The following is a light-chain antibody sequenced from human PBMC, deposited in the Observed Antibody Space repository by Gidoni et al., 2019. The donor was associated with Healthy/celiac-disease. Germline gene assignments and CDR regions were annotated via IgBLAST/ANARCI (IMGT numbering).Light chain of an antibody. J-gene: IGLJ3*02. V-gene: IGLV1-40*01. CDR2: GNS. Sequence: QSVLTQPPSVSGAPGQRVTISCTGRSSNIGAGYDVHWYQQLPGTAPKLLIYGNSNRPSGFPDRFSGSKSGTSASLAITGLQAEDEADYYCQSYDSSLSGSNWVFGGGTKLTVL. CDR3: QSYDSSLSGSNWV. CDR1: SSNIGAGYD.